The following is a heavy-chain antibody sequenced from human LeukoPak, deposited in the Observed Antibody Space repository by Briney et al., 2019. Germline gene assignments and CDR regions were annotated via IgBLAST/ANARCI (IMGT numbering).Heavy chain of an antibody. CDR3: ARDPRY. Sequence: ASVKVSCKASGYTFTSYGISWVRQAPGQGLEWMGWISAYNGNTNYAQKFQGRVTMTRDTSTSTVYMELSSLRSEDTAVYYCARDPRYWGQGTLVTVSS. CDR2: ISAYNGNT. J-gene: IGHJ4*02. CDR1: GYTFTSYG. V-gene: IGHV1-18*01.